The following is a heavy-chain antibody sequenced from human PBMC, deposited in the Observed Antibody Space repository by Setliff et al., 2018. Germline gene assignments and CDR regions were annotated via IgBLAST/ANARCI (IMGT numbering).Heavy chain of an antibody. CDR2: ISSANNYL. J-gene: IGHJ4*02. V-gene: IGHV3-21*04. CDR1: GFAFASHS. CDR3: ATTRVWIPVLDS. D-gene: IGHD5-18*01. Sequence: SGGSLRLSCAASGFAFASHSMLWVRQAPGKGLEWVAAISSANNYLVYADSVKGRFTISRDNAKNSVYLQMNSLRAEDTAIYYCATTRVWIPVLDSCGQGTLVTVSS.